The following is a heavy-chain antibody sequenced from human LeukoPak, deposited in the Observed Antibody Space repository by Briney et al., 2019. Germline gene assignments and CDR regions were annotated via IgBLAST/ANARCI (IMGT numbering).Heavy chain of an antibody. V-gene: IGHV4-31*03. CDR2: ICYSGST. CDR3: ARGLTVRYFDY. D-gene: IGHD4-11*01. CDR1: GGSISSGGYY. J-gene: IGHJ4*02. Sequence: SETLSLTCTVSGGSISSGGYYWSWIRQHPGTGLEWIGYICYSGSTYYNPSLKSRVTISVDTSKNQFSLKLSSVTAADTAVYYCARGLTVRYFDYWGQGTLVTVSS.